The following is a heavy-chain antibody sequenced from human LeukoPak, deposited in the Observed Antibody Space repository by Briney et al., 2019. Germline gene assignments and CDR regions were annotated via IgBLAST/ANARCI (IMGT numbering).Heavy chain of an antibody. V-gene: IGHV3-30*04. D-gene: IGHD2-2*01. CDR1: GFTFSSYA. CDR2: ISYDGSNK. J-gene: IGHJ4*02. CDR3: AREPDCSSTSCYVRGFVDY. Sequence: GGSLRLSCAASGFTFSSYAMHWVRQAPGKGLEWVAVISYDGSNKYYADSVKGRFTISRDNSKNTLYLQMNSLRAEDTAVYYCAREPDCSSTSCYVRGFVDYWGQGTLVTVSS.